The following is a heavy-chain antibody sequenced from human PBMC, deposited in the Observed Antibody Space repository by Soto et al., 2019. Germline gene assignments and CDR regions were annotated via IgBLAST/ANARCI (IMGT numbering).Heavy chain of an antibody. CDR2: ISGSGGST. CDR1: GFTFSSYA. D-gene: IGHD2-15*01. CDR3: ARYCSGGSCYSIGRYYYYYGMDV. Sequence: EVQLLESGGGLVQPGGSLRLSCAASGFTFSSYAMSWVRQAPGKGLEWVSAISGSGGSTYYADSVKGRFTISRDNSKNTLYLQMNSLRAEDTAVYYCARYCSGGSCYSIGRYYYYYGMDVW. J-gene: IGHJ6*01. V-gene: IGHV3-23*01.